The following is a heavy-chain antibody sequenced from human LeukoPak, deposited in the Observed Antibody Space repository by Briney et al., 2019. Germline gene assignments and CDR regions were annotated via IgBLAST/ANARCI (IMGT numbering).Heavy chain of an antibody. V-gene: IGHV4-30-2*01. D-gene: IGHD3-10*01. Sequence: SETLSLTCAVSGGSISSGGYSWSWIRQPPGKGLEWIGYIYHSGSTYYYPSLKSRVTISVDRSKNQFSLKLSSVTAADTAVYYCARLGWFGEFGYWGQGTLVTVSS. CDR1: GGSISSGGYS. J-gene: IGHJ4*02. CDR2: IYHSGST. CDR3: ARLGWFGEFGY.